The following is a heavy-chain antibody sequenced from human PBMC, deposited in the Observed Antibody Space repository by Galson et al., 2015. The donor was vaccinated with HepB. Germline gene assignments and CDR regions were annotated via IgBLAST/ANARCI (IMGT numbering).Heavy chain of an antibody. J-gene: IGHJ3*02. Sequence: SLRLSCAASGFTFGDYAMSWVRQAPGKGLEWVGFIRSKAYGGTTEYAASVKGRFTISRDDSKSIAYLQMNSLKTEDTAVYYCTSAWLRGAFDIWGQGTMVTVSS. CDR3: TSAWLRGAFDI. CDR1: GFTFGDYA. CDR2: IRSKAYGGTT. D-gene: IGHD6-19*01. V-gene: IGHV3-49*04.